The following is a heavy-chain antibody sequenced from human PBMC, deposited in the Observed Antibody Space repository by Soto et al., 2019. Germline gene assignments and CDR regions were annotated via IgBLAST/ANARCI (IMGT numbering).Heavy chain of an antibody. CDR1: GCTFSTYA. V-gene: IGHV3-23*01. Sequence: GSLRLSCAASGCTFSTYAMNWVRQAPGKGLEWVSGISGSGGSTFYADSEKGRFTISRDNSKNTLYLQMNSLRAEDTALYYCAKGEYTYGPFHYWGKGTLGNVSS. D-gene: IGHD5-18*01. CDR2: ISGSGGST. CDR3: AKGEYTYGPFHY. J-gene: IGHJ4*02.